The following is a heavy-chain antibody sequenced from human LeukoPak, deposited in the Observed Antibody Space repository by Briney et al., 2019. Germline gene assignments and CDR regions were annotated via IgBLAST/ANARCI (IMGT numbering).Heavy chain of an antibody. D-gene: IGHD6-13*01. CDR3: ARRGYSSSWYVWFDP. J-gene: IGHJ5*02. Sequence: SETLSLTCAVSGGSISSSNWWSWVRQPPGKGLEWIGETYHSGSTNYNPSLKSRVTISVDKSKNQFSLKLSSVTAADTAVYYCARRGYSSSWYVWFDPWGQGTLVTVSS. V-gene: IGHV4-4*02. CDR2: TYHSGST. CDR1: GGSISSSNW.